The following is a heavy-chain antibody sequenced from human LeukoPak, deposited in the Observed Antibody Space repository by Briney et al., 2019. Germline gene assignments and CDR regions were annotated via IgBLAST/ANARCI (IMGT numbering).Heavy chain of an antibody. V-gene: IGHV1-2*02. D-gene: IGHD6-6*01. CDR1: GYTFTGYY. CDR2: INPNSGGT. Sequence: ASVKVSCKASGYTFTGYYMHWVRQAPGQGLEWMGWINPNSGGTNYAQKFQGRVTMTRDTSISTAYMELSRLRSDDTAVYYCARAVGKQLATKYDYWGQGTLVTVSS. CDR3: ARAVGKQLATKYDY. J-gene: IGHJ4*02.